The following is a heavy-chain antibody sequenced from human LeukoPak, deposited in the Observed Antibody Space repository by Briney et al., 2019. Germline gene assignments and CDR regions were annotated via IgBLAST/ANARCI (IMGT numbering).Heavy chain of an antibody. D-gene: IGHD6-13*01. CDR2: IYSGGST. J-gene: IGHJ4*02. V-gene: IGHV3-66*04. CDR3: ARHDRYSSSPLNDY. Sequence: QSGGSLRLSCAASGFTVSSNYMSWVRQAPGKGLEWVSVIYSGGSTYYADSVKGRFTISRDNSKNTLYLQMNSLRAEDTAVYYCARHDRYSSSPLNDYWGQGTLVTVSS. CDR1: GFTVSSNY.